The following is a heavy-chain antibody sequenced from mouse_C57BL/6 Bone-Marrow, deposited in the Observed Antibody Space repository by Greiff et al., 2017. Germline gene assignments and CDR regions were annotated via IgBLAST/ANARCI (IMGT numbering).Heavy chain of an antibody. CDR3: ARTPHYYGSSYVASFDY. Sequence: QVQLQQPGAELVKPGASVKLSCKASGYTFTSYWMHWVKQRPGQGLEWIGMIPPNSGSTNYNEKFKSKATLTVDNSSSTAYMQLSSLTSEDSAVXYCARTPHYYGSSYVASFDYWGQGTTLTVSS. CDR2: IPPNSGST. D-gene: IGHD1-1*01. J-gene: IGHJ2*01. CDR1: GYTFTSYW. V-gene: IGHV1-64*01.